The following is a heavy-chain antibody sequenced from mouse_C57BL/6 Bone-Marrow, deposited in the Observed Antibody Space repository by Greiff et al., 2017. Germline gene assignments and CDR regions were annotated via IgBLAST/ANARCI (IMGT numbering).Heavy chain of an antibody. CDR3: TTFLTTVQDYYAMDY. J-gene: IGHJ4*01. CDR1: GFNIKDDY. Sequence: EVQLVESGAELVRPGASVKLSCTASGFNIKDDYMHWVKQRPEQGLEWIGWIDPENGDTEYASKFQGKATITADTSSNTAYLQLSSLTSEDTAVYYCTTFLTTVQDYYAMDYWGQGTSVTVSS. D-gene: IGHD1-1*01. V-gene: IGHV14-4*01. CDR2: IDPENGDT.